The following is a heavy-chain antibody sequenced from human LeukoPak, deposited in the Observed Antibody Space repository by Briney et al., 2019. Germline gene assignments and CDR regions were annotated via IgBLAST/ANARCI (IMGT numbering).Heavy chain of an antibody. CDR3: ARVPPIAMATTYFDY. CDR2: IYYSGST. V-gene: IGHV4-59*01. J-gene: IGHJ4*02. Sequence: SETLSLTCTVSGGSISSYYWSWIQQPPGKGLEWIGYIYYSGSTNYNPSLKSRVTISIDTSKNQFSLKLTSVTAADTAVYYCARVPPIAMATTYFDYWGQGILVTVSS. D-gene: IGHD5-24*01. CDR1: GGSISSYY.